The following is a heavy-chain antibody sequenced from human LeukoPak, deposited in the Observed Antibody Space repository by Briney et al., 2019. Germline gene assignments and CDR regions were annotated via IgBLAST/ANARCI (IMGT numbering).Heavy chain of an antibody. J-gene: IGHJ6*02. CDR3: AHSLALGYSYGSFYYYGMDV. Sequence: SGPTLVNPTQTLTLTCTFSGFSLSTSGVGVGWIRQPPGKALEWLALIYWDDDKRYSPSLKSRLTITKDTSKNQVVLTMNNMDPVDTATYYCAHSLALGYSYGSFYYYGMDVWGQGTTVTVSS. V-gene: IGHV2-5*02. CDR1: GFSLSTSGVG. D-gene: IGHD5-18*01. CDR2: IYWDDDK.